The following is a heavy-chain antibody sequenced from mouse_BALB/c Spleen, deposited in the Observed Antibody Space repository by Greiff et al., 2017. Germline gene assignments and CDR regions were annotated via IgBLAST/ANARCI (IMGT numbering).Heavy chain of an antibody. CDR3: ARRAYYRYDYAMDY. CDR2: IWSGGST. J-gene: IGHJ4*01. D-gene: IGHD2-14*01. Sequence: VQLVESGPGLVQPSQSLSITCTVSGFSLTSYGVHWVRQSPGKGLEWLGVIWSGGSTDYNAAFISRLSISKDNSKSQVFFKMNSLQADDTAIYYCARRAYYRYDYAMDYWGQGTSVTVSS. CDR1: GFSLTSYG. V-gene: IGHV2-4-1*01.